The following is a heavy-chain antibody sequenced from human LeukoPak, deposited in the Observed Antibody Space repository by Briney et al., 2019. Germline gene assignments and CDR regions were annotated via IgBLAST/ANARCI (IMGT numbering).Heavy chain of an antibody. CDR3: ARPTSWDGLRYYYYMDV. V-gene: IGHV3-48*01. J-gene: IGHJ6*03. CDR1: GFTFSSYS. Sequence: GGSLRLSCAASGFTFSSYSMSWVRQAPGKGLEWVSYISSSSSTIYYADSVKGRFTISRDNAKNSLYLQMNSLRAEDTAVYYCARPTSWDGLRYYYYMDVWGKGTTVTVSS. D-gene: IGHD5-12*01. CDR2: ISSSSSTI.